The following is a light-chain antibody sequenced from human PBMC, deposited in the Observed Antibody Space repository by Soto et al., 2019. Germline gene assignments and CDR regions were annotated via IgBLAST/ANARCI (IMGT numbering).Light chain of an antibody. CDR3: SSYTSSSTLDV. V-gene: IGLV2-14*01. J-gene: IGLJ1*01. Sequence: QSALTQPASASGSPGQSITISCTGTSSDVGGYNYVSWYQQHPGKAPKLMIYDVSNRPSGVSNRFSGSKSGNTASLTISGLQAEDEADYYCSSYTSSSTLDVFGTGTKVT. CDR2: DVS. CDR1: SSDVGGYNY.